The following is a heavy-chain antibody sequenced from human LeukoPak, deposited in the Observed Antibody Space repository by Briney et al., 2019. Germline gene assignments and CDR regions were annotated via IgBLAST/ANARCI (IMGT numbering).Heavy chain of an antibody. CDR2: INPKSGDT. J-gene: IGHJ3*02. V-gene: IGHV1-2*02. Sequence: ASAKVSCKASGYTFTTYDISWVRQATGQGLEWMGWINPKSGDTNYAQKFQGRVTMTRDTSISTAYMDMSSLRSDDTAVYYCARNLWFGESSDAFDMWGQGTMVTVSS. D-gene: IGHD3-10*01. CDR1: GYTFTTYD. CDR3: ARNLWFGESSDAFDM.